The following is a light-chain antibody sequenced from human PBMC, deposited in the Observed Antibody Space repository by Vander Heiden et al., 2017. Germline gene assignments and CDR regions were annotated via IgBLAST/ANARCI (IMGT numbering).Light chain of an antibody. CDR2: QIS. CDR1: QGLVFSDGGTY. J-gene: IGKJ1*01. CDR3: MQGTHWPWT. Sequence: DVVMTQSPLSLSVTLGRSASISCRSSQGLVFSDGGTYLNWFHQRPGQSPRRLIYQISKRDSGVPDRFSGTGSGTDFTLKISRVEAEDVGVFYCMQGTHWPWTFGQGTRVEI. V-gene: IGKV2-30*01.